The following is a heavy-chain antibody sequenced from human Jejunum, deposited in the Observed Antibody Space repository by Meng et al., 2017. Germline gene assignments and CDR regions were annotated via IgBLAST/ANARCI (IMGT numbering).Heavy chain of an antibody. CDR3: VRLLDLDY. J-gene: IGHJ4*02. Sequence: QVQLVESGGGVVQPGRSLRLSCAASGFSFSSFGMHWVRQAPGKGLEWVAIISSDGNNGYYADSVKGRFTISRDNSKNTMYLQMSSLRAEDTAVYYCVRLLDLDYWGQGTLVTVSS. CDR1: GFSFSSFG. V-gene: IGHV3-30*03. CDR2: ISSDGNNG. D-gene: IGHD1-1*01.